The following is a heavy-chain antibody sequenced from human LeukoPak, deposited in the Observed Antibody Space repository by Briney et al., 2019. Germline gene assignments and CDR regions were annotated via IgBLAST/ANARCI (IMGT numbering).Heavy chain of an antibody. CDR1: GFTFSSYG. CDR2: IRYDGSNK. V-gene: IGHV3-30*02. Sequence: PGGSLRLSCAASGFTFSSYGMHWVRQAPGKGLEWVAFIRYDGSNKYYADSVKGRFTISRDNSKNTLYLQMNSLRAEDTAVYYCARVLVYSSSGNDAFDIWGQGTLVTVSS. J-gene: IGHJ3*02. D-gene: IGHD6-13*01. CDR3: ARVLVYSSSGNDAFDI.